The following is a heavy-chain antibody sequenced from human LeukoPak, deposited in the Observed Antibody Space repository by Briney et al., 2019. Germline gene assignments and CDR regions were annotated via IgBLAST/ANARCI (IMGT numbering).Heavy chain of an antibody. CDR1: GYTFTSYG. V-gene: IGHV1-69*13. D-gene: IGHD2-15*01. J-gene: IGHJ4*02. CDR2: IIPIFGTA. Sequence: ASVKVSCKASGYTFTSYGISWVRQAPGQGLEWMGGIIPIFGTANYAQKFQGRVTITADESTSTAYMELSSLRSEDTAVYYCAREYPSGGSCYGYWGQGTLVTVSS. CDR3: AREYPSGGSCYGY.